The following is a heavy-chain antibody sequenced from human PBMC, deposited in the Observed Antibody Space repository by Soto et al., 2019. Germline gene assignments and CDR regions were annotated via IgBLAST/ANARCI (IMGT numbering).Heavy chain of an antibody. V-gene: IGHV1-46*01. CDR1: GYSFTSYY. CDR3: ARDIYSYGHRPYYYYYGMDV. J-gene: IGHJ6*02. CDR2: INPSGGST. Sequence: ASVKVSCKASGYSFTSYYMHWVRQAPGQGLKWMGIINPSGGSTSYAQKFQGRVTMTRDTSTSTVYMELSSLRSEDTAVYYCARDIYSYGHRPYYYYYGMDVWGQGTTVTVSS. D-gene: IGHD5-18*01.